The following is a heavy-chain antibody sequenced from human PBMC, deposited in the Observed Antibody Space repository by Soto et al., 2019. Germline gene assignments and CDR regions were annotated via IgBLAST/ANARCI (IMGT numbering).Heavy chain of an antibody. J-gene: IGHJ5*02. D-gene: IGHD3-16*01. CDR3: ARVLFGSNCWFDP. Sequence: PSETLSLTCTVSGGSISSYYWSWIRQPPGKGLEWIGYIYHSESTYYNPSLKSRVTISVDRSKNQFSLKLSSVTAADTAVYYCARVLFGSNCWFDPWGQGTLVTVSS. CDR2: IYHSEST. CDR1: GGSISSYY. V-gene: IGHV4-59*12.